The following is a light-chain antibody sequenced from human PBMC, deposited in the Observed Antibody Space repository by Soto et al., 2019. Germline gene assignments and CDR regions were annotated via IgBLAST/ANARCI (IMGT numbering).Light chain of an antibody. Sequence: QSALTQPASVSGSPGQSITISCTGSSSDVGNYNLVSWYQHHPGKAPKLMIYEGIKRPSGISNRFSGSKSGNTASLTISRLQAEDEADYYCCSYADTTTPAVVFGGGTKVTDL. V-gene: IGLV2-23*01. CDR3: CSYADTTTPAVV. J-gene: IGLJ2*01. CDR1: SSDVGNYNL. CDR2: EGI.